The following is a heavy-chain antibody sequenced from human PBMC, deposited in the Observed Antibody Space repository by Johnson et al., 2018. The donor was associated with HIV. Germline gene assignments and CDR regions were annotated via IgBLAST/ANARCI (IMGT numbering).Heavy chain of an antibody. CDR2: ISYDGSNK. V-gene: IGHV3-30-3*01. CDR1: GFTFSSYA. CDR3: ARDLLIAYCGGDCWDAFDI. Sequence: QVQLVESGGGVVQPGRSLRLSCAASGFTFSSYAMHWVSQAPGKGLEWVAVISYDGSNKYYADSVKGRFTISRDNSKNTLYLQMNSLRAEDTAVYYCARDLLIAYCGGDCWDAFDIWGQGTMVTVSS. D-gene: IGHD2-21*02. J-gene: IGHJ3*02.